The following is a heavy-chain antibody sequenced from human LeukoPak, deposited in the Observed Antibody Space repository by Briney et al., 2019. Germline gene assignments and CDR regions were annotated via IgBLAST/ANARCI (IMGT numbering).Heavy chain of an antibody. D-gene: IGHD3-10*01. CDR1: GFTFSRYA. CDR3: ARDDGGYGSGSHYYFYSMDV. Sequence: GGSLRLSCAASGFTFSRYAMYWVRQAPGKGLQFVSAISTSGGSTSYANSVRGRFTISRDNSKNTLHLQMGSLRAEDMAVYYCARDDGGYGSGSHYYFYSMDVWGQGTTVTVSS. V-gene: IGHV3-64*01. CDR2: ISTSGGST. J-gene: IGHJ6*02.